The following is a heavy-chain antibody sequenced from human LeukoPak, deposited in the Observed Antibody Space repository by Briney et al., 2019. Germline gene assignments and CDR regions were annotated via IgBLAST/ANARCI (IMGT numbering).Heavy chain of an antibody. CDR3: ACRGYYDFWSGYYGDDAFDI. CDR2: IYYSGST. Sequence: SETLSLTCTVSGGSISSYYWSWIRQPPGKGLEWIGYIYYSGSTNYNPSLKSRVTISVDTSKNQFSLKLSSVTAADTAVYYCACRGYYDFWSGYYGDDAFDIWGQGTMVTVSS. D-gene: IGHD3-3*01. CDR1: GGSISSYY. J-gene: IGHJ3*02. V-gene: IGHV4-59*12.